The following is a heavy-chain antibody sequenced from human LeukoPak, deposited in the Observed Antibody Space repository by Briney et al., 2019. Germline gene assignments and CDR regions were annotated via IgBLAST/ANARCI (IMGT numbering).Heavy chain of an antibody. D-gene: IGHD3-22*01. CDR2: INPNSGGT. Sequence: ASVKVSCKASGYTFTGYYMHWVRQAPGQGLEWMGWINPNSGGTNYAQKFQGRVTMTRDTSISTAYMELSRLRSDDTAVYYCARRQNYYDSSGSIGAFDIWGQGTMVTVSS. J-gene: IGHJ3*02. V-gene: IGHV1-2*02. CDR3: ARRQNYYDSSGSIGAFDI. CDR1: GYTFTGYY.